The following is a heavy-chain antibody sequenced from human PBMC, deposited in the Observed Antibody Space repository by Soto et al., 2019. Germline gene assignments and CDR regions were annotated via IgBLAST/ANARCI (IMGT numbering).Heavy chain of an antibody. CDR1: GITFSDHD. CDR2: SRRRVDKYAT. CDR3: VLWVRGLINY. V-gene: IGHV3-72*01. D-gene: IGHD3-10*01. J-gene: IGHJ4*02. Sequence: EVQLVESGGGLVQPGGSLRLSCATSGITFSDHDMDWVRQAPGKGLEWLGRSRRRVDKYATDYAASVKGRFTFSRDDSKSSLSLQMRSLKTGDTAMYYCVLWVRGLINYWGQGTLVTVSS.